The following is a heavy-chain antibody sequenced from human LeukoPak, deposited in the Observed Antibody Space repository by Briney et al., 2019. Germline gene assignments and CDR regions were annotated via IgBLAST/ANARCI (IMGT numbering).Heavy chain of an antibody. CDR2: VYGGDTT. CDR1: GFTFSNYW. V-gene: IGHV3-66*01. J-gene: IGHJ2*01. CDR3: AKGTLYSSGWYAPRYFDL. Sequence: GGSLRLSCAASGFTFSNYWMHWVRQAPGKGLEWVSVVYGGDTTYYADSVKGRFTISRDNSKNTLYLQMNSLRAEDTAVYYCAKGTLYSSGWYAPRYFDLWGRGTLVTVSS. D-gene: IGHD6-19*01.